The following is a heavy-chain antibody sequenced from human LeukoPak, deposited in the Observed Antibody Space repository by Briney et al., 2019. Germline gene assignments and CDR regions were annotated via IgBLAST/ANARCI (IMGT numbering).Heavy chain of an antibody. J-gene: IGHJ4*02. D-gene: IGHD4-11*01. CDR2: IPSTSTYT. CDR3: ARASNTVTGTPTLAIDY. V-gene: IGHV3-11*05. CDR1: GGSISSNY. Sequence: LSLTCSVSGGSISSNYWSWIRQAPGKGLEWVSYIPSTSTYTSYADSVKGRFTISRDNAKNSLYLQMNSLRAEDTAVYYCARASNTVTGTPTLAIDYWGQGTLVTVSS.